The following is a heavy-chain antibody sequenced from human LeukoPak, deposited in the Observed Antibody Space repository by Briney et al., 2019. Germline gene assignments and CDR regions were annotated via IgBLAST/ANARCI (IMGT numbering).Heavy chain of an antibody. J-gene: IGHJ3*02. CDR1: GDTFTDKY. D-gene: IGHD3-10*01. V-gene: IGHV1-2*02. CDR3: ACHRDYYGSGSYLAFDI. CDR2: INPNSGGT. Sequence: ASVKVSCKAAGDTFTDKYMHWVRQAPGQGLEWMGWINPNSGGTNYAQKFQGRVTMTRDTSISTAYMELSRLRSDDTAVYYCACHRDYYGSGSYLAFDIWGQGTMVTVSS.